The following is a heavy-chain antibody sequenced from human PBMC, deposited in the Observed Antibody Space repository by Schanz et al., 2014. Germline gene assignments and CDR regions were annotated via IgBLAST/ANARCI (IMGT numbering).Heavy chain of an antibody. CDR3: AKTLFPGGTQTFGN. D-gene: IGHD2-8*02. Sequence: EVQLVESGGGLIQPGGSLRLSCVASGFAFSSFAMTWVRQAPGRGLEWVSSISTSGTYMYIADSLKGRLTISRDDAKKSMYLQMNNLRAEDTAVYYCAKTLFPGGTQTFGNWGRGTLXTVSS. CDR1: GFAFSSFA. CDR2: ISTSGTYM. V-gene: IGHV3-21*01. J-gene: IGHJ4*02.